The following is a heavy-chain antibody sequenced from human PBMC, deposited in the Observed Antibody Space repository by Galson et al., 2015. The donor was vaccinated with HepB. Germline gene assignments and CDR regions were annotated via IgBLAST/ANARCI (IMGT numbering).Heavy chain of an antibody. J-gene: IGHJ4*02. D-gene: IGHD3-22*01. CDR2: ISYDRSNK. Sequence: SLRLSCAASGFTFSSYGMHWVRQAPGKGLEWVAVISYDRSNKYYADSVKGRFTISRDNSKNTLYLQMNSLRAEDTAVYYCAKDLVPTDSKTYYYDSSGYDDWGQGTLVTVSS. CDR3: AKDLVPTDSKTYYYDSSGYDD. CDR1: GFTFSSYG. V-gene: IGHV3-30*18.